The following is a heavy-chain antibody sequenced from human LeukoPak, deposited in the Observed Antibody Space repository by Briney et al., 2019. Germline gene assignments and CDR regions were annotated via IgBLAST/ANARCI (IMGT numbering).Heavy chain of an antibody. Sequence: GGSLRLFCAASGFTFSSYDMSWVRQAPGKGLEWVSYISGAGGTTYYADSVKGRFTISRENSKNTMYLQMNSLRAEDTAVYYCAKDLVATTYRDAFDIWGQGTMVTVSS. V-gene: IGHV3-23*01. CDR1: GFTFSSYD. CDR2: ISGAGGTT. CDR3: AKDLVATTYRDAFDI. D-gene: IGHD5-12*01. J-gene: IGHJ3*02.